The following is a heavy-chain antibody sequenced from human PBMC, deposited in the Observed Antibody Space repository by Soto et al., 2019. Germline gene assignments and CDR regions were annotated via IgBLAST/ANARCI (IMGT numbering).Heavy chain of an antibody. Sequence: PSETLSLTCAVYGGSFSGYYWSWIRQPPGKGLEWIGEINHSGSTNYNPSLKSRVTISVDTSKNQFSLKLSSVTAADTAVYYCARGLDSSGWYLRGYFQHWGQGTLVTVSS. CDR3: ARGLDSSGWYLRGYFQH. J-gene: IGHJ1*01. CDR1: GGSFSGYY. D-gene: IGHD6-19*01. CDR2: INHSGST. V-gene: IGHV4-34*01.